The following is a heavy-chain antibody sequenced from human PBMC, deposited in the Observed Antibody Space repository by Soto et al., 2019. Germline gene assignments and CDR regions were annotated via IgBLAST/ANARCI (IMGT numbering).Heavy chain of an antibody. CDR2: ISSSSSYI. CDR1: GFTFSSYS. V-gene: IGHV3-21*01. J-gene: IGHJ4*02. Sequence: GGSLRLSCAASGFTFSSYSMNWVRQAPGKGLEWVSSISSSSSYIYYADSVKGRFTISRDNAKNSLYLQMNSLRAEDTAVYYCASHPSIAVAGTDYWGQGTLVTVSS. D-gene: IGHD6-19*01. CDR3: ASHPSIAVAGTDY.